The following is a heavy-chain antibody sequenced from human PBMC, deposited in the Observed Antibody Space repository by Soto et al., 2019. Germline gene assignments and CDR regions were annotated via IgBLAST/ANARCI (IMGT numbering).Heavy chain of an antibody. CDR1: GGTFSSYA. CDR2: ITPYNGNT. Sequence: ASVKVSCKASGGTFSSYAISWVRQAPGQGLEWMGWITPYNGNTNYIQKLQDRVTMTTDTSTSTAYMELRSLRSDDTAVYYCARLDSDRTGAFEYWGQGTLVTVSS. J-gene: IGHJ4*02. V-gene: IGHV1-18*01. CDR3: ARLDSDRTGAFEY. D-gene: IGHD3-22*01.